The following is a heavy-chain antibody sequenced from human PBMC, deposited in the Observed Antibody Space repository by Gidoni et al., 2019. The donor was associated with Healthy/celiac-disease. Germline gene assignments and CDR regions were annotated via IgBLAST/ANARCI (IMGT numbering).Heavy chain of an antibody. D-gene: IGHD2-21*02. V-gene: IGHV4-30-2*01. CDR2: IYHSGST. Sequence: QLQLQESGSGLVKPSQPLSLPCAVPGCSISSGGYSWSWIRQPPGKGLEWIGYIYHSGSTYYNPSLKSRVTISVDRSKNQFSLKLSSVTAADTAVYYCARDRGEGGNSWYYFDYWGQGTLVTVSS. CDR3: ARDRGEGGNSWYYFDY. CDR1: GCSISSGGYS. J-gene: IGHJ4*02.